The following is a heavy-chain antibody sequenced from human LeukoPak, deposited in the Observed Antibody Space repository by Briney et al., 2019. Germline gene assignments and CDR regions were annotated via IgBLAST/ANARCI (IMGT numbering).Heavy chain of an antibody. CDR3: AIRRRDLVIIH. Sequence: PGGSLRLSCAASGXTFSSYWMHWVRQAPGKGLVWVSRINSDGSSTSYADSVKGRFTISRDNSKNTLYLQMNSLRPEDTAVYYCAIRRRDLVIIHWGQGTLVTVSS. J-gene: IGHJ1*01. V-gene: IGHV3-74*01. CDR2: INSDGSST. D-gene: IGHD3-9*01. CDR1: GXTFSSYW.